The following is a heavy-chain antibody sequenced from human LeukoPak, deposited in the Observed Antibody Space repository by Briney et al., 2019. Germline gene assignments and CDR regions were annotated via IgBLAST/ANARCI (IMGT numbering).Heavy chain of an antibody. CDR2: ISAYNGNT. Sequence: GASVKVSCKASGYTFTSYGISWVRQAPGQGLEWMGWISAYNGNTNYAQKLQGRVTMTTDTSTSTAYMELRSLRSDDTAVYYCARDGRYQLLLGYYYYGMDVWGQGTTVTVSS. CDR1: GYTFTSYG. D-gene: IGHD2-2*01. V-gene: IGHV1-18*01. J-gene: IGHJ6*02. CDR3: ARDGRYQLLLGYYYYGMDV.